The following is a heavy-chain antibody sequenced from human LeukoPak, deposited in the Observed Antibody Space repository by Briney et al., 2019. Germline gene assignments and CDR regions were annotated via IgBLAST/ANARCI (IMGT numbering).Heavy chain of an antibody. CDR3: ARGALYYYGSGSYHHNWFDP. V-gene: IGHV4-34*01. J-gene: IGHJ5*02. CDR2: LNHSGST. Sequence: PSETLSLTCAVYGGSFSGYYWSWIRQPPGKGLEWIGELNHSGSTNYNPSLKSRVTISVDTSKNQFSLKLSSVTAADTAVYYCARGALYYYGSGSYHHNWFDPWGQGTLVTVSS. D-gene: IGHD3-10*01. CDR1: GGSFSGYY.